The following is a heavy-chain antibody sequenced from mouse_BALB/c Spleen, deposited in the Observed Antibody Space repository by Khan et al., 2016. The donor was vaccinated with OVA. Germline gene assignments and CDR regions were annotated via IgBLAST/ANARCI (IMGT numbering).Heavy chain of an antibody. V-gene: IGHV2-3*01. CDR3: AKLRVVYFDS. CDR2: IWCDGST. J-gene: IGHJ2*01. CDR1: GFSLTSDG. D-gene: IGHD1-3*01. Sequence: VELVESGPGLVAPSQSLSITCTVSGFSLTSDGVSWVRQPPGKGLEWLGVIWCDGSTNYHSALRSRLSIRKDNSKSQVFLKLNSLQTDDTATYYCAKLRVVYFDSWGQGTTLTVSS.